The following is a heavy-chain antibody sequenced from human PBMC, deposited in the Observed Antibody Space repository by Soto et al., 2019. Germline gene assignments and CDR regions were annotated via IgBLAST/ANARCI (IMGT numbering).Heavy chain of an antibody. CDR1: GGSVRSYD. Sequence: SETLCLSCTVCGGSVRSYDGSWIRQPPGKGLEWIGYIYYSGSTNYNPSLKSRVTISVDTSKNQFSLRAEDTAVYYCARDHGSRELLDYYYYYGMDVWGQGTTVTVSS. CDR2: IYYSGST. CDR3: ARDHGSRELLDYYYYYGMDV. J-gene: IGHJ6*02. V-gene: IGHV4-59*02. D-gene: IGHD1-26*01.